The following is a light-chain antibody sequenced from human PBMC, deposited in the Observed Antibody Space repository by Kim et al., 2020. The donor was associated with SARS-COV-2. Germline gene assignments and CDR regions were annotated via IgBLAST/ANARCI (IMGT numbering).Light chain of an antibody. CDR3: HQYVYSPWT. V-gene: IGKV3-20*01. CDR1: ESIRNNY. J-gene: IGKJ1*01. CDR2: GAS. Sequence: PPGERATPSCRASESIRNNYIAWYQQKRGQAPRVLIYGASTRATGIPDRFSGSGSGTDFTLTVSRLEPEDSAVYYCHQYVYSPWTFGQGTRVEIK.